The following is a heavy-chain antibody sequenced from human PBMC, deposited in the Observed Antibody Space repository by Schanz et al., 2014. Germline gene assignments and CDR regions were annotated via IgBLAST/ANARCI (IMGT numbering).Heavy chain of an antibody. J-gene: IGHJ4*02. Sequence: EVQLVESGGDLVQPGGSLRLSCSASGFTFSTFAMHWVRQAPGKGLEWVSAISGGGGTTYYADSVKGRFTISRDNAKSSLYLQMNSLRVEDTAVYYCAASSGWHPSTDYWGQGTLVTVSS. CDR1: GFTFSTFA. CDR3: AASSGWHPSTDY. CDR2: ISGGGGTT. V-gene: IGHV3-23*04. D-gene: IGHD6-19*01.